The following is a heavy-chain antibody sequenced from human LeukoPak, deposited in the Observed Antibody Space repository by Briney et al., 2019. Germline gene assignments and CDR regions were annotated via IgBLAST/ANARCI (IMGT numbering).Heavy chain of an antibody. CDR2: TSGSGSST. CDR1: GFTFSIYT. V-gene: IGHV3-23*01. CDR3: AKRPAGTLDY. J-gene: IGHJ4*02. Sequence: GGSLRLSSAASGFTFSIYTMSWVRPAPGKGLEWVSATSGSGSSTYYADAVKGRFTISRDNSKNTLYLQMSGLRAEDTAVYYWAKRPAGTLDYWGQGTLVTVSS. D-gene: IGHD6-19*01.